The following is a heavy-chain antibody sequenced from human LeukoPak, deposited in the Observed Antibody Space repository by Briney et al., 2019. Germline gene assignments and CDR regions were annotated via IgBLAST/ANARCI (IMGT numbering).Heavy chain of an antibody. CDR2: ISNSGRNT. CDR1: GFTFSIYA. D-gene: IGHD2-2*01. J-gene: IGHJ4*02. Sequence: GGSLRLSCAASGFTFSIYAMNWVRQAPGKGLEWVSGISNSGRNTYYTESVKGRLTISRDNSESTVYLQMNSLTAEDTAQYYCATGCVGSPNCQTTGYDHWGQGTLVTVSS. V-gene: IGHV3-23*01. CDR3: ATGCVGSPNCQTTGYDH.